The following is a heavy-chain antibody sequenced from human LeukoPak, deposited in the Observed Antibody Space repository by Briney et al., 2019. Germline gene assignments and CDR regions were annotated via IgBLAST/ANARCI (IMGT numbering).Heavy chain of an antibody. J-gene: IGHJ4*02. CDR1: GFTFSSYS. CDR2: ISSSSSTI. Sequence: GGSLRLSCAASGFTFSSYSMNWVRQAPGKGLEWVSYISSSSSTIYYADSVKGRFTISRDNAKDSLYLQMNSLRAEDTAMYYCTTELPPSDYYDGSLWGQGTLVTVSS. D-gene: IGHD3-22*01. CDR3: TTELPPSDYYDGSL. V-gene: IGHV3-48*01.